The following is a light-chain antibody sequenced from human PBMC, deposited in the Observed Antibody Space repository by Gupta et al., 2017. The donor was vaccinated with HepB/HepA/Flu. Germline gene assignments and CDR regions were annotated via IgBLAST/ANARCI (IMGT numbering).Light chain of an antibody. CDR3: SSRASSDTWV. Sequence: SSELTQDPAVSVALGQKFRITCQGDSLRSEYASWYQQKPGQAPVLVIYGTNNRPSGIPDRFAGSSSGNTASLTITGAQAEDEADYSCSSRASSDTWVFGGGTKLTVL. V-gene: IGLV3-19*01. J-gene: IGLJ2*01. CDR2: GTN. CDR1: SLRSEY.